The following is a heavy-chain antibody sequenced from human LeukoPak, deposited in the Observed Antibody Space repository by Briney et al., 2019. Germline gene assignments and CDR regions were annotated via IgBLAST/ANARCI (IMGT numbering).Heavy chain of an antibody. CDR3: ARQTGSGMFILP. V-gene: IGHV4-39*01. J-gene: IGHJ4*02. CDR1: GGSISSSSYC. CDR2: IYYSGST. D-gene: IGHD3-3*01. Sequence: SETLSLTCTVSGGSISSSSYCWGWIRQPPGNGLEWIGSIYYSGSTYYNASLKSQVSISIDTSKNQFSLRLTSVTAADTAVYYCARQTGSGMFILPGGQGTLVTVSS.